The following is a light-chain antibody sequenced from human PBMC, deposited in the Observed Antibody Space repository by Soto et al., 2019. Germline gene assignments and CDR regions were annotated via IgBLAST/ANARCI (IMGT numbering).Light chain of an antibody. CDR2: KES. CDR3: QKYNSYPIT. J-gene: IGKJ5*01. CDR1: QGITSW. V-gene: IGKV1-5*03. Sequence: DIQMTQSPSFVSSSLGDSVTISCRASQGITSWLAWYQQKTGKAPKILIYKESSLESGVPSRFSGSGSGTELNLTISRLQPDDFATYYCQKYNSYPITFGQGTRLEIK.